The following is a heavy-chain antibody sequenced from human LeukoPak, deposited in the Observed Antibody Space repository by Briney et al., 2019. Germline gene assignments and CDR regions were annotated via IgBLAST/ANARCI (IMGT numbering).Heavy chain of an antibody. CDR3: AREASGYYHVFDS. CDR1: GFSLSTYF. CDR2: ITNSGRST. J-gene: IGHJ4*02. D-gene: IGHD3-3*01. V-gene: IGHV3-11*04. Sequence: NPGGSLRLSCEASGFSLSTYFLSWIRQAPGKGLEWVSYITNSGRSTKYADAVKGRFTISRDNAKQPVYLEMTDLRAEDTAVYYCAREASGYYHVFDSWGQGTLVTVSS.